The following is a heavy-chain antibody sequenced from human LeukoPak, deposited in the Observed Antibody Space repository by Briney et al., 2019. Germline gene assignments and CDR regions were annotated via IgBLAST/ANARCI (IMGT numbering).Heavy chain of an antibody. Sequence: GGSLRLSCAASGFTFSSYAMSWVRQAPGKGLEWVAVISYDGSNKYYADSVKGRFTISRDNSKNTLYLQMNSLRAEDTAVYYCAKGDRDGYFGSTLDYWGQGTLVTVSS. CDR2: ISYDGSNK. V-gene: IGHV3-30*18. D-gene: IGHD5-12*01. CDR1: GFTFSSYA. CDR3: AKGDRDGYFGSTLDY. J-gene: IGHJ4*02.